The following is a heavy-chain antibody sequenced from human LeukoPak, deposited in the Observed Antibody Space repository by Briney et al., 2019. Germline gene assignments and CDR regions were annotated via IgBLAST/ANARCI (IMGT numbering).Heavy chain of an antibody. D-gene: IGHD4-17*01. Sequence: PGGSLRLSCSASGFTFSKYAMSWVRQAPGKGLEWVSAISGSDGNTFYADSVKGRFTISRDNSKNTLSLQMNSLRAEDTALYYCAKDSSVPYGITDWGQGTLVTVSS. CDR1: GFTFSKYA. CDR2: ISGSDGNT. J-gene: IGHJ4*02. V-gene: IGHV3-23*01. CDR3: AKDSSVPYGITD.